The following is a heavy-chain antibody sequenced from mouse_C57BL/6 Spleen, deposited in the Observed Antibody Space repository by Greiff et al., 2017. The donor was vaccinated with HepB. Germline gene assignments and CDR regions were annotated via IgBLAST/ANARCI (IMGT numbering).Heavy chain of an antibody. CDR3: TRDYGRL. D-gene: IGHD1-1*01. CDR1: GYTFTDYE. CDR2: IDPETGGT. Sequence: VQLQESGAELVRPGASVTLSCKASGYTFTDYEMHWVKQTPVHGLEWIGAIDPETGGTAYNQKFKGKAILTADKSSSTAYMELRSLTSEDSAVYYCTRDYGRLWGQGTTLTVSS. J-gene: IGHJ2*01. V-gene: IGHV1-15*01.